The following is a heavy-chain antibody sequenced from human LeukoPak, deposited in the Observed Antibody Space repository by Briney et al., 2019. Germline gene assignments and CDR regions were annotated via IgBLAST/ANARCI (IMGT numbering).Heavy chain of an antibody. V-gene: IGHV1-2*06. Sequence: GASVKVSCKASGYTFTGYYTHWVRQAPGQGLEWMGRINPNNGVTNYAQKFQGRVTMTRDTSISTAYMDLSSLTYDDTAFYYCARSSMVDAASPGTWGQGTLVTVSS. CDR2: INPNNGVT. CDR1: GYTFTGYY. D-gene: IGHD2-15*01. J-gene: IGHJ5*02. CDR3: ARSSMVDAASPGT.